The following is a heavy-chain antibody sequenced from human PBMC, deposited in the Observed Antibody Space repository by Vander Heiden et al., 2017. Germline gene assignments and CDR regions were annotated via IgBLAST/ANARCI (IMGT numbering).Heavy chain of an antibody. CDR3: AKVLGGWDFDY. J-gene: IGHJ4*02. Sequence: EVQLLESGGDLVQPGGPLRLPCAASGSTFNSFAMTWVPHAPGKGLEWVSAIRGGGGNTYYAHSVKGRFTVSRDSSTNTLYLQMNSLRAEDTAVYYCAKVLGGWDFDYWGQGTLVTVSS. V-gene: IGHV3-23*01. D-gene: IGHD6-19*01. CDR2: IRGGGGNT. CDR1: GSTFNSFA.